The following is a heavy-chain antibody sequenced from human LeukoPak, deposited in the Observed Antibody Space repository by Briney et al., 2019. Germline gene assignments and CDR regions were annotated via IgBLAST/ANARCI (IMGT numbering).Heavy chain of an antibody. D-gene: IGHD2-15*01. V-gene: IGHV1-2*02. J-gene: IGHJ4*02. CDR3: ASTLAVSPGAFDY. CDR1: GYTFTGYY. CDR2: INPNSGGT. Sequence: ASVKVSCKASGYTFTGYYMHWVRQAPGQGLEWMGWINPNSGGTNYAQKFQGRVTMTRDTSISTAYMELSRLRSDDTAVYYCASTLAVSPGAFDYWGQGTLVTVSS.